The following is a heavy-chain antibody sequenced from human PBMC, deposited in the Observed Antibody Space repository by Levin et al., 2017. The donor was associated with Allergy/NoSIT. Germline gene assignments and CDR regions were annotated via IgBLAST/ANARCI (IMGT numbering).Heavy chain of an antibody. D-gene: IGHD6-13*01. Sequence: ASVKVSCKASGYSFTDYYMHWVRLAPGQGLEWMGRINLNTGGSNSAQRFQGRVTMTRDTSINTAYMELRSLKSDDTAVYYCARATRSYSSSWYYFDYWGQGTLVTVSS. CDR3: ARATRSYSSSWYYFDY. J-gene: IGHJ4*02. CDR1: GYSFTDYY. CDR2: INLNTGGS. V-gene: IGHV1-2*06.